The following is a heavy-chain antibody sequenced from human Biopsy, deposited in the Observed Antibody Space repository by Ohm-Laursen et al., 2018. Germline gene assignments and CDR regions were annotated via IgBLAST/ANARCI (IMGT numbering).Heavy chain of an antibody. Sequence: TLSPTCTVSGGSISVDGYYWAWIRQLPGKGLDWIGYIYHSGTTYYNPSLKSRLTMSVDTSKNEFSLRLRSVAAADTAVYFCATFRASWDTTQGGDYWGQGTLVTVSS. J-gene: IGHJ4*02. D-gene: IGHD1-26*01. CDR3: ATFRASWDTTQGGDY. CDR2: IYHSGTT. CDR1: GGSISVDGYY. V-gene: IGHV4-31*03.